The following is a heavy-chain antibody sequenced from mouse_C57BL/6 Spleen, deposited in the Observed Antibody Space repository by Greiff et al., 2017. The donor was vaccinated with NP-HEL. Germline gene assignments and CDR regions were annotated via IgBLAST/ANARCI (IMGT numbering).Heavy chain of an antibody. V-gene: IGHV1-52*01. CDR1: GYTFTSYW. J-gene: IGHJ1*03. D-gene: IGHD1-1*01. CDR3: AREPSYYGSRYFDV. Sequence: VQLQQSGAELVRPGSSVKLSCKASGYTFTSYWMHWVKQRPIQGLEWIGNIDPSDSETHYNQKFKDKATLTVDNSSSTAYMQLSSLTSEDSAVYYCAREPSYYGSRYFDVWGTGTTVTVSS. CDR2: IDPSDSET.